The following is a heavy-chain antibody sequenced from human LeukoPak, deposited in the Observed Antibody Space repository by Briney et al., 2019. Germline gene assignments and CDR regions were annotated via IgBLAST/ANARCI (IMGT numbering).Heavy chain of an antibody. CDR1: GFTFSSYA. V-gene: IGHV3-30*04. J-gene: IGHJ3*02. CDR3: ARHWNYRGLDI. D-gene: IGHD1-7*01. Sequence: PGGSLRLSCAASGFTFSSYAMHWVRQAPGKGLEWVAVISYDGSNKYYADSVKGRFTISRDNSKNTLYLQMNSLRAEDTALYYCARHWNYRGLDIWGQGTMVTVSS. CDR2: ISYDGSNK.